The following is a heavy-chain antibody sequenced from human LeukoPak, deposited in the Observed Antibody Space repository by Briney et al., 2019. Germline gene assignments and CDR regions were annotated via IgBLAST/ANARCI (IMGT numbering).Heavy chain of an antibody. CDR2: IYSGGTT. CDR1: GFTVSNNY. CDR3: ARQPYFDY. J-gene: IGHJ4*02. Sequence: GGSPRLSCAASGFTVSNNYMTWVRQAPGKGLEWISVIYSGGTTYYADSVKGRFTISRDNSKNTLYLQMNSLRVEDTAVYYCARQPYFDYWSQGTLVTVSS. V-gene: IGHV3-66*04.